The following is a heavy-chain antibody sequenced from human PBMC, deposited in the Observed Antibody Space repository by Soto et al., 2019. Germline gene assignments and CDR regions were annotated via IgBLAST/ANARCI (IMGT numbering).Heavy chain of an antibody. J-gene: IGHJ6*02. CDR1: GFTVSSSN. CDR3: ARVSPTATADTYYYSGLDV. CDR2: IYSGGST. Sequence: GGSLRLSCAASGFTVSSSNMNWVRQAPGKGLECVSVIYSGGSTYFADSVKGRFTISRDNSKNTLYLQMNSLRAEDTAVYYCARVSPTATADTYYYSGLDVWGQGTTVTVSS. D-gene: IGHD6-13*01. V-gene: IGHV3-53*01.